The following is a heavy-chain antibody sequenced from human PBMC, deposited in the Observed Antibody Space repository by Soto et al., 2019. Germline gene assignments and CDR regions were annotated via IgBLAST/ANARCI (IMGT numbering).Heavy chain of an antibody. CDR1: GYSFTSYL. Sequence: PGESLKISCKGSGYSFTSYLIGWVRQMPGKGLEWMGIIYPGDSDTRYSPSFQGQVTISADKSISTAYLQWSSLKASDTAMYYCARLVRDIVVVPAAMPVPYYYYMDVWGKGTTVTVSS. CDR3: ARLVRDIVVVPAAMPVPYYYYMDV. V-gene: IGHV5-51*01. D-gene: IGHD2-2*01. J-gene: IGHJ6*03. CDR2: IYPGDSDT.